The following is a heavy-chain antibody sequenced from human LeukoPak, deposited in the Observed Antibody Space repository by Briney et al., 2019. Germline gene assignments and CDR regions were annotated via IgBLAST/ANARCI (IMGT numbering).Heavy chain of an antibody. CDR1: GGSFSGYY. CDR2: INHSGST. D-gene: IGHD3-10*01. CDR3: AGCLARFPARITMVRGAFDP. Sequence: SETLSLTCAVYGGSFSGYYWSWIRQPPGKGPEWLGDINHSGSTNYNPSLKSRVTISVDTSKNQFSLKLSSVTAADTAVYYCAGCLARFPARITMVRGAFDPWGQGTLVTVSS. J-gene: IGHJ5*02. V-gene: IGHV4-34*01.